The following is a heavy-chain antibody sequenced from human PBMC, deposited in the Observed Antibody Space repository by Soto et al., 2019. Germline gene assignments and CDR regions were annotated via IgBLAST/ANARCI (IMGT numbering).Heavy chain of an antibody. V-gene: IGHV1-69*12. Sequence: QVQLVQSGAEVKKPGSSVKVSCKASGGTFSNYPVSWVRQAPGQGLEWMGGIIPIFGTVNYAQKFQGRLTITADESPSTAYMELSSLRSEDTAVYYCARGNHRWLQLWYFDLWGRGTLVTVSS. CDR2: IIPIFGTV. D-gene: IGHD5-12*01. CDR1: GGTFSNYP. J-gene: IGHJ2*01. CDR3: ARGNHRWLQLWYFDL.